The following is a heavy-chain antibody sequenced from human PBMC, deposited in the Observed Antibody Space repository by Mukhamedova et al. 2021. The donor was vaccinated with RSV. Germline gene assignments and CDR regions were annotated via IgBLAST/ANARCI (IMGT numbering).Heavy chain of an antibody. D-gene: IGHD3-3*01. J-gene: IGHJ6*02. CDR2: ISFDGNSK. Sequence: EWVAIISFDGNSKYYADSVKGRFAISRDNSKSTLYLQMDSLRAEDTAVYYCARDRGAIFGVVTPSYGMDVWSQGSAVTCSS. V-gene: IGHV3-30*09. CDR3: ARDRGAIFGVVTPSYGMDV.